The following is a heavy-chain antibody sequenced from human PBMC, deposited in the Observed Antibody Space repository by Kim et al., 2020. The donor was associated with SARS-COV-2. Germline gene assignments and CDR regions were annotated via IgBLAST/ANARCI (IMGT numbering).Heavy chain of an antibody. D-gene: IGHD3-9*01. Sequence: SETLSLTCAVYGGSFSGYYWSWIRQPPGKGLEWIGEINHSGSTNYNPSLKSRVTISVDTSKNQFSLKLSSVTAADTAVYYCARGFRRSPAYPEYYDILTGYYLGPRAFDIWGQGTMVTVSS. CDR1: GGSFSGYY. J-gene: IGHJ3*02. CDR3: ARGFRRSPAYPEYYDILTGYYLGPRAFDI. CDR2: INHSGST. V-gene: IGHV4-34*01.